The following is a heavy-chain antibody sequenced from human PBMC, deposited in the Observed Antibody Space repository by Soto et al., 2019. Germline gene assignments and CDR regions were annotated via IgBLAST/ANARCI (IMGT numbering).Heavy chain of an antibody. J-gene: IGHJ4*02. CDR1: GFTFANYA. D-gene: IGHD4-17*01. CDR3: ARDAVSGDGLWLAEY. Sequence: PGGSLRLSCAASGFTFANYAMIWVRQAPGKGLEWVSSLHGGGGGPFYADSVKGRFIASRDDSRSTLYLQMNSLRAEDTAVYRCARDAVSGDGLWLAEYWGQGALVTVS. CDR2: LHGGGGGP. V-gene: IGHV3-23*01.